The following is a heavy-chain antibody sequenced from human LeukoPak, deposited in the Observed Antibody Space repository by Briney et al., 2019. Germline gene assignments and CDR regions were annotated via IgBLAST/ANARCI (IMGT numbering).Heavy chain of an antibody. CDR1: GGTFSSYA. Sequence: SVKVSCKASGGTFSSYAISWVRQAPGQGLEWMGRIIPIFGIANYAQKFQGRVTITADKSTSTAYMELSSLRSEDTAVYYCARESGWTYYYDSSGSNWFDPWGQGTLVTVSS. V-gene: IGHV1-69*04. J-gene: IGHJ5*02. D-gene: IGHD3-22*01. CDR3: ARESGWTYYYDSSGSNWFDP. CDR2: IIPIFGIA.